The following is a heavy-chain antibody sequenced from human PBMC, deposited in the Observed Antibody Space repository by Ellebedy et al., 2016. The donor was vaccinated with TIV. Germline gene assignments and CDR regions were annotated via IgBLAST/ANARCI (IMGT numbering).Heavy chain of an antibody. CDR3: AIDRPITGSYHGDYFDS. J-gene: IGHJ4*02. Sequence: GESLKISCAASVFTFSTSVMNWVRQAPGKGLEWVASITGSGDNTFYADSVRGRVTISRDNSKNTLFLQMNSLRAEDTAVNYCAIDRPITGSYHGDYFDSWGQGTLVTVAS. CDR1: VFTFSTSV. V-gene: IGHV3-23*01. CDR2: ITGSGDNT. D-gene: IGHD3-10*01.